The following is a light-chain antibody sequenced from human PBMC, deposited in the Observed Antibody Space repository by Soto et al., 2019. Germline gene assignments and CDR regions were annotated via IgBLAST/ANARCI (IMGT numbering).Light chain of an antibody. CDR3: QHYNSYPLT. J-gene: IGKJ4*01. Sequence: DIQMTQSPSTLSASVGDRVTITCRASQSISSWLAWYQQKPGKAPNLLIYKASSLESGVPSRFSGSGSGTEFTLTISSLQPDDFATYYCQHYNSYPLTFGAWTKVEIK. V-gene: IGKV1-5*03. CDR2: KAS. CDR1: QSISSW.